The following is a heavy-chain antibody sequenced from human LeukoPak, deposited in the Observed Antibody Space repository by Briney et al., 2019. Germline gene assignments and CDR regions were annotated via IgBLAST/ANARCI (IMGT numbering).Heavy chain of an antibody. CDR1: GFIFGDYD. CDR3: AKRPGDYYDYNWFDP. D-gene: IGHD3-22*01. Sequence: GGSLRLSCAASGFIFGDYDMNWVRQAPGQGLEWVGLSSSVSSYKYYGDSVKGRFTISRDNSKNTLYLQMNSLRAEDTAVYYCAKRPGDYYDYNWFDPWGQGTLVTVSS. J-gene: IGHJ5*02. CDR2: SSSVSSYK. V-gene: IGHV3-23*01.